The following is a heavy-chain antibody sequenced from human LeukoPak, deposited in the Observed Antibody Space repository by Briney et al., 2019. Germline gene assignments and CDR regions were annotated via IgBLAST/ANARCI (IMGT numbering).Heavy chain of an antibody. CDR3: ARDGGTAGYSSGSDY. Sequence: ASVKVSCKPSGYTLTSYVISWVRQAPGQGLEWMGWISCYNGDTKYALKFQGRVTVTTDTSTSTAYMELRSLRSDDTAVYYCARDGGTAGYSSGSDYWGQGTLVTVSS. CDR2: ISCYNGDT. V-gene: IGHV1-18*01. J-gene: IGHJ4*02. D-gene: IGHD5-18*01. CDR1: GYTLTSYV.